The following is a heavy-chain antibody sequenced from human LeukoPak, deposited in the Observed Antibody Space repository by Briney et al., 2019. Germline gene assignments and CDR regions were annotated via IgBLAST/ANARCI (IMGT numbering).Heavy chain of an antibody. CDR1: GGSVSSGSYY. D-gene: IGHD6-19*01. CDR2: IYYSGST. J-gene: IGHJ4*02. CDR3: ARGKRWQWLVLPYFDY. V-gene: IGHV4-61*01. Sequence: SETLSLTCTVSGGSVSSGSYYWSWIRQPPGKGLEWIGYIYYSGSTNYNPSLKSRGTISVDTSKNQFSLKLSSVTAADTAVYYCARGKRWQWLVLPYFDYWGQGTLVTVSS.